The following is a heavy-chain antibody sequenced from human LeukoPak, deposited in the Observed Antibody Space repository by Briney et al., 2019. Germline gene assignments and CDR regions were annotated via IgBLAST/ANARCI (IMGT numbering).Heavy chain of an antibody. Sequence: SETLSLTCIVSGGSINSYYWSWVRQPPGKGLEWIGYIYYSGSTNYNPSLKSRVTISVDTSKNQSSLKLSSVTAADTAVYYCARGPGRFPMDVWGKGTTVIVSS. V-gene: IGHV4-59*01. CDR3: ARGPGRFPMDV. CDR2: IYYSGST. J-gene: IGHJ6*03. D-gene: IGHD2-21*01. CDR1: GGSINSYY.